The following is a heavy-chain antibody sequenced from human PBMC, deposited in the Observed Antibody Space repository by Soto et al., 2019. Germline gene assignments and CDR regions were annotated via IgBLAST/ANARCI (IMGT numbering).Heavy chain of an antibody. CDR3: ARALHYYGSGRRNRVYYYYMDV. J-gene: IGHJ6*03. CDR2: MNPNSGNT. CDR1: GYTFTSYV. D-gene: IGHD3-10*01. Sequence: GASVKVSCKASGYTFTSYVINWVRQATGQGHEWMGWMNPNSGNTGYAQKFQGRVTMTRNTSISTAYMELSSPRSEDTAVYYCARALHYYGSGRRNRVYYYYMDVWGKGTTVTVSS. V-gene: IGHV1-8*01.